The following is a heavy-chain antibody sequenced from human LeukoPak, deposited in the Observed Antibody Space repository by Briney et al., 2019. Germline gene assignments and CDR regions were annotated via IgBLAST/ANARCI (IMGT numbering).Heavy chain of an antibody. D-gene: IGHD3-22*01. CDR2: IIPILGIA. CDR1: GGTFSSYA. CDR3: ASTSNGYYVY. J-gene: IGHJ4*02. V-gene: IGHV1-69*04. Sequence: ASVKVSCKASGGTFSSYAISWVRQAPGQGLEWMGRIIPILGIANYAQKFQGRVTITADKSTSTAYMELRNLRSDDTAVYFCASTSNGYYVYWGQGTLVTVSS.